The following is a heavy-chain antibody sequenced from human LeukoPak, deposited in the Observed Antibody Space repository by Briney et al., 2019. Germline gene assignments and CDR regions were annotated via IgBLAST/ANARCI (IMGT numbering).Heavy chain of an antibody. V-gene: IGHV3-21*01. J-gene: IGHJ5*02. CDR3: ARLQHNWFDP. Sequence: GGSLRLSCAASGFTFSTYNMNWVRQAPGKGLEWVSSISSSSSYIYYADSVKGRFTISRDNAKNSLYLQMNSLRAEDTAVYYCARLQHNWFDPWGQGTLVTVSS. CDR1: GFTFSTYN. D-gene: IGHD4-11*01. CDR2: ISSSSSYI.